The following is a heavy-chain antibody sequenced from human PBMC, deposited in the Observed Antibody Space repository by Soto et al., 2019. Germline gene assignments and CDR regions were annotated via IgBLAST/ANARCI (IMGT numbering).Heavy chain of an antibody. Sequence: QVQLQESGPGLVKPSEPLSLTCTVSGGSITSYYWSWIRQPPGKGLEWLGSFFYSGNTNYNPSLKSRVTISVDTSNNQFSLKLSSVTAADTAVYYCARALRVGATNYYYYYGMDVWGQGTTVTVSS. CDR3: ARALRVGATNYYYYYGMDV. CDR1: GGSITSYY. D-gene: IGHD1-26*01. V-gene: IGHV4-59*01. CDR2: FFYSGNT. J-gene: IGHJ6*02.